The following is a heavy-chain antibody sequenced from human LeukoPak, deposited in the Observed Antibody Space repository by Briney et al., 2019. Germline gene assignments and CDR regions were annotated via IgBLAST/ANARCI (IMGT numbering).Heavy chain of an antibody. Sequence: PGGSLRLSCAASGFTFSSYGMSWVRQAPGKGLEWVSAISGSGGSTYYADSVKGRFTISRDNAKNSLYLQMNSLRAEDTAVYYCARDMHIVVVTAIWPDAFDIWGQGTMVTVSS. V-gene: IGHV3-23*01. J-gene: IGHJ3*02. CDR3: ARDMHIVVVTAIWPDAFDI. CDR2: ISGSGGST. D-gene: IGHD2-21*02. CDR1: GFTFSSYG.